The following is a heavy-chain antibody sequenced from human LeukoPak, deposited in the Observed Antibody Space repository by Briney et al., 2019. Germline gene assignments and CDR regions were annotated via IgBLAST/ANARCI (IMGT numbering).Heavy chain of an antibody. CDR2: IYHSGST. V-gene: IGHV4-38-2*02. CDR1: GYSMSSGYY. D-gene: IGHD2-2*01. CDR3: AIDLGSSDY. J-gene: IGHJ4*02. Sequence: SETLSLTCAVSGYSMSSGYYWGWIRQPPGKGLEWIGSIYHSGSTYYNPSLKSRVTISVDTSKNQFSLKLSSVTAADTAVYYCAIDLGSSDYWGQGTLVTVSS.